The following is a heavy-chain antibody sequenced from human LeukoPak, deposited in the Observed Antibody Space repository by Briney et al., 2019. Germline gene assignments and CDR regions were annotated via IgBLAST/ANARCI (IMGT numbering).Heavy chain of an antibody. V-gene: IGHV3-30*18. Sequence: GGSLRLSCAASGLTFSNHGMHWVRQAPGKGLEWVAMITSDGNNKYYADPVKDRFTIPRDDSKNTLYLQMNSLRDEDTAVYYCAKDKIFRYLDYWGQGALVTVTS. CDR3: AKDKIFRYLDY. CDR2: ITSDGNNK. CDR1: GLTFSNHG. J-gene: IGHJ4*02. D-gene: IGHD2/OR15-2a*01.